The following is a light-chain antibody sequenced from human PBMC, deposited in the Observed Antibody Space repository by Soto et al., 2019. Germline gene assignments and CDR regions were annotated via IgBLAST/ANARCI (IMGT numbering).Light chain of an antibody. CDR1: ESGSQK. CDR2: VAS. V-gene: IGKV3-15*01. CDR3: QQFNKWPHT. J-gene: IGKJ2*01. Sequence: EILLTQSPATLSVSPGERATLSCRASESGSQKLGWYQQKPGQAPRLLIYVASYRATGIPARFSGSGSGTEYTLTISDLQPEDSAVYYCQQFNKWPHTFGQGTRLEIK.